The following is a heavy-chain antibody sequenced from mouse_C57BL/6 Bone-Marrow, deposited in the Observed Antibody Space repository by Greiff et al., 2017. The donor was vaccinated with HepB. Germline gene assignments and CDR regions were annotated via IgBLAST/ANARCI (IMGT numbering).Heavy chain of an antibody. Sequence: DVMLVESGGGLVKPGGSLKLSCAASGFTFSDYGMHWVRQAPEKGLEWVAYISSGSSTIYYADTVKGRFTISRDNAKNTLFLQMTSLRSEDTAMYYCARATTVVARYFDVWGTGTTVTVSS. J-gene: IGHJ1*03. CDR3: ARATTVVARYFDV. V-gene: IGHV5-17*01. CDR2: ISSGSSTI. CDR1: GFTFSDYG. D-gene: IGHD1-1*01.